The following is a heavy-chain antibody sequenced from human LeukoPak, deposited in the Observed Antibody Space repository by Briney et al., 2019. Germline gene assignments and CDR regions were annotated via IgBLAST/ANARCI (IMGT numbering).Heavy chain of an antibody. CDR2: IYHSGIT. D-gene: IGHD3-22*01. CDR3: ASQGSPYYYDSSGYGFDY. V-gene: IGHV4-38-2*02. CDR1: GYSISSGYY. J-gene: IGHJ4*02. Sequence: PSETLSLTCTVSGYSISSGYYWAWIRQPPGKGLEWIGTIYHSGITFYNPSLRGRVTISVDTSKNQFSLKLSSVTAADTAVYYCASQGSPYYYDSSGYGFDYWGQGTLVTVSS.